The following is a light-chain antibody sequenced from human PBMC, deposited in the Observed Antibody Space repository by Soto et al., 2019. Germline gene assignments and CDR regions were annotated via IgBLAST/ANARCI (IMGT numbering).Light chain of an antibody. CDR3: QHYNSYSEA. Sequence: EIQMTQSPSTLSASVGDTFTITCLASQSISDWLAWYQQKPGKAPRLLIYKASTLQSGVSSRFSGSASGTEFTLTISSLQPDDFATYYCQHYNSYSEAFGQGTQVEIK. V-gene: IGKV1-5*03. CDR2: KAS. CDR1: QSISDW. J-gene: IGKJ1*01.